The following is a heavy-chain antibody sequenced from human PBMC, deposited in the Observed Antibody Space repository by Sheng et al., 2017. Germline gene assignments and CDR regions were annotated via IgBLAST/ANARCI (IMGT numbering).Heavy chain of an antibody. CDR2: IYYSGST. Sequence: QLQLQESGPGLVKPSETLSLTCTVSGGSISSSSYYWGWIRQPPGKGLEWIGSIYYSGSTYYNPSLKSRVTISVDTSKNQFSLKLSSVTAADTAVYYCARVRIAARPEGWFDPWGQGTLVTVSS. D-gene: IGHD6-6*01. CDR3: ARVRIAARPEGWFDP. J-gene: IGHJ5*02. V-gene: IGHV4-39*07. CDR1: GGSISSSSYY.